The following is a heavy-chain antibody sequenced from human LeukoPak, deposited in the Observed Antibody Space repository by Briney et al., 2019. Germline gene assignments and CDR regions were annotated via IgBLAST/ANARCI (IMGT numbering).Heavy chain of an antibody. Sequence: PSETLSLTCPVTGGSISIYYWSWIRQPPGKGLECIGYTYYSGSPNYNPSPKSRVTISAPTTKNQPSLKLRSVTAADTAVYYCARYYGSGSYDLPYYYYGMDAWGQGTTVTVSS. V-gene: IGHV4-59*01. CDR3: ARYYGSGSYDLPYYYYGMDA. J-gene: IGHJ6*02. CDR1: GGSISIYY. D-gene: IGHD3-10*01. CDR2: TYYSGSP.